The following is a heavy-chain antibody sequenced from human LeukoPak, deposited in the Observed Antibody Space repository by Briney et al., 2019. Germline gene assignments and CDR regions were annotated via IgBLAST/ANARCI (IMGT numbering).Heavy chain of an antibody. CDR3: ARTLGYYDSSGSRYYYYYMDV. CDR2: IYTSGST. V-gene: IGHV4-4*09. CDR1: GGSISSYH. D-gene: IGHD3-22*01. J-gene: IGHJ6*03. Sequence: SETLSLTCTVSGGSISSYHWSWIRQPPGKGLEWIGYIYTSGSTNYNPTLKSRVTISVDTSKNQFSLKLSSVTAADTAVYYCARTLGYYDSSGSRYYYYYMDVWGKGTTVTVSS.